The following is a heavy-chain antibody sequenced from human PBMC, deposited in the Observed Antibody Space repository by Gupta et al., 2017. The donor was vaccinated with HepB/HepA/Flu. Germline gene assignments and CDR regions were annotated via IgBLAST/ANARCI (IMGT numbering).Heavy chain of an antibody. J-gene: IGHJ3*02. Sequence: EVQLVESGEGLVQPGGSLRLSCSASGFTFSSYAMHWVRQAPGKGLEYVSAISSNGGSTYYADSVKGRFTISRDNSKNTLYLQMGSLRAEEMAVYYCARGGVGIVVVPAADDAFDIWGQGTMVTVSS. CDR1: GFTFSSYA. CDR3: ARGGVGIVVVPAADDAFDI. V-gene: IGHV3-64*02. CDR2: ISSNGGST. D-gene: IGHD2-2*01.